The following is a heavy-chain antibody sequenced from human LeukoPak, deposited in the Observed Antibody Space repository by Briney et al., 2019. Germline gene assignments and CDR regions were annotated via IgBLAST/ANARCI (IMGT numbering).Heavy chain of an antibody. D-gene: IGHD6-13*01. J-gene: IGHJ4*02. V-gene: IGHV3-74*01. CDR2: INSDGSST. CDR1: GFTFSSYW. Sequence: GGSLRLSCAASGFTFSSYWMLWVRQAPGKGLVWVSRINSDGSSTTYADSVKGRFTISRDNAKNTLYLQMNSLRAEDTAVYYCARDPRGYLAAAGIDYWGQGTLVTVSS. CDR3: ARDPRGYLAAAGIDY.